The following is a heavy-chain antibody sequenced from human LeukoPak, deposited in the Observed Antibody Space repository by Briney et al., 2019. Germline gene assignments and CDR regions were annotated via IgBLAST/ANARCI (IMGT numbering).Heavy chain of an antibody. CDR3: ALVPAAHDFDY. Sequence: ASVKVSCKASGYAFTSYGISWVRQAPGQGLEWMGWISAYNGNTNYAQKLQGRVTMTTDTSTSTAYMELRSLRSDDTAVYYCALVPAAHDFDYWGQGTLVTVSS. V-gene: IGHV1-18*01. D-gene: IGHD2-2*01. J-gene: IGHJ4*02. CDR2: ISAYNGNT. CDR1: GYAFTSYG.